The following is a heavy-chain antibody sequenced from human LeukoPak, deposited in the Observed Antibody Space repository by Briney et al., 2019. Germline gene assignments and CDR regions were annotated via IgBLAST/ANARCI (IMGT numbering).Heavy chain of an antibody. CDR1: GGTFSSYA. CDR3: AKDLVPFGELLENWFDP. J-gene: IGHJ5*02. D-gene: IGHD3-10*01. Sequence: ASVKVSCKASGGTFSSYAISWVRQAPGQGLEWMGGIIPIFGTANYAQKFQGRVTITADKSTSTAYMELSSLRSEDTAVYYCAKDLVPFGELLENWFDPWGQGTLVTVSS. CDR2: IIPIFGTA. V-gene: IGHV1-69*06.